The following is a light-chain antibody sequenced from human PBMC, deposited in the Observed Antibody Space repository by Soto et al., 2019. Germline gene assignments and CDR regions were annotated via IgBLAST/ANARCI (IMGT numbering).Light chain of an antibody. V-gene: IGKV3-20*01. CDR1: QSVSSN. CDR3: HQYGSSPRT. CDR2: GAS. J-gene: IGKJ1*01. Sequence: EIVMTQSPATLSLSPGERATLSCRASQSVSSNLAWYQQKPGQAPRLLIYGASSRATGIPDRFSGSGSGTDFTLTISRLEPEDFAVYYCHQYGSSPRTFGQGTKVDI.